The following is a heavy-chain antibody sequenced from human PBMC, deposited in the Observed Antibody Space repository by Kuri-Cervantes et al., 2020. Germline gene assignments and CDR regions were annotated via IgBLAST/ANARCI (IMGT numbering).Heavy chain of an antibody. CDR2: INSDGSST. D-gene: IGHD6-13*01. CDR1: GFTVSSNY. J-gene: IGHJ4*02. Sequence: GESLKISCAASGFTVSSNYMSWVRQAPGKGLVWVSRINSDGSSTSYADSVKGRFTISRDNAKNTLYLQMNSLRAEDTAVYYCAKDLHLAAGFDYWGQGTLVTVSS. V-gene: IGHV3-74*01. CDR3: AKDLHLAAGFDY.